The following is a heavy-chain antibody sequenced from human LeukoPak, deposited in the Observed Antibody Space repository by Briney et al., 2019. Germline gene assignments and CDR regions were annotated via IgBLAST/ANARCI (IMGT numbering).Heavy chain of an antibody. CDR2: IGSNGDGI. J-gene: IGHJ4*02. CDR1: GFSFSSYP. D-gene: IGHD3-3*01. Sequence: GGSLRLSCAASGFSFSSYPMHWVRQAPGKGLEYVSVIGSNGDGIYYANSVKGRFTISRDNSKNTLYLQMGSLRTEDTAVYYCARGGITIFGVVEYYFDYWGRGTLVTVSS. V-gene: IGHV3-64*01. CDR3: ARGGITIFGVVEYYFDY.